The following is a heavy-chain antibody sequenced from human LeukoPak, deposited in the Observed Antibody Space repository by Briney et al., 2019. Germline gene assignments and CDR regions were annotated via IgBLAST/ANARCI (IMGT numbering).Heavy chain of an antibody. J-gene: IGHJ4*02. V-gene: IGHV3-20*04. CDR3: ARVAPGYFDY. CDR2: INWSGVRT. CDR1: GFTFDDYG. Sequence: GGSLRLSCAASGFTFDDYGMSWVRQAPGKGLEWVSGINWSGVRTGYADSLKGRFTISRDNAKNTLYLQMNSLRAEDTALYYCARVAPGYFDYWGQGTLVTVSS. D-gene: IGHD3-10*01.